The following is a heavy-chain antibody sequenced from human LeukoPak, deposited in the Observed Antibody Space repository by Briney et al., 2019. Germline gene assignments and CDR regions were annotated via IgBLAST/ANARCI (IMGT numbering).Heavy chain of an antibody. CDR1: GFTFSSYG. CDR2: IRYDGNNE. J-gene: IGHJ4*02. CDR3: AKVQTLSSSALDY. Sequence: GGSLRLSCAASGFTFSSYGMHWVRQAPGKGLEWVAFIRYDGNNEYYGDSVKGRFTISRGNSKNTLYLQMNSLRVEDTAVYYCAKVQTLSSSALDYWGQGTLVTVSS. V-gene: IGHV3-30*02. D-gene: IGHD6-6*01.